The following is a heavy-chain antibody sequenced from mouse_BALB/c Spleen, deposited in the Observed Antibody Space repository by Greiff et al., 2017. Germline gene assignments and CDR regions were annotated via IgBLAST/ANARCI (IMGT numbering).Heavy chain of an antibody. D-gene: IGHD2-3*01. CDR1: GDSITSGY. J-gene: IGHJ3*01. Sequence: EVQLVESGPSLVKPSQTLSLTCSVTGDSITSGYWNWIRKFPGNKLEYMGYISYSGSTYYNPSLKSRISITRDTSKNQYYLQLNSVTTEDTATYYCARGNDGYYVSWFAYWGQGTLVTVSA. V-gene: IGHV3-8*02. CDR3: ARGNDGYYVSWFAY. CDR2: ISYSGST.